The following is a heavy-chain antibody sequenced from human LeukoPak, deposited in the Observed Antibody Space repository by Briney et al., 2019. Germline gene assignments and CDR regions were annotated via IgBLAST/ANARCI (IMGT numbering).Heavy chain of an antibody. CDR3: ATARITMGRSYWYFDL. J-gene: IGHJ2*01. V-gene: IGHV1-24*01. CDR2: FDPEDGET. D-gene: IGHD3-10*01. CDR1: GYTLTELS. Sequence: ASVKVSCKVSGYTLTELSMHWVRQAPGKGLEWMGGFDPEDGETIYAQKFQGRVTMTEDTSTDTAYMELSSLRSEDTAVYYCATARITMGRSYWYFDLWGRGTLVTV.